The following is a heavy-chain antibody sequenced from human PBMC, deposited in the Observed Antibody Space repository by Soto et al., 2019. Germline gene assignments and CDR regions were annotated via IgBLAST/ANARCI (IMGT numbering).Heavy chain of an antibody. Sequence: SVQVSFRASGYTFPSYGISWVRQAPGQGLEWMGWISAYNGNTNYAQKLQGRVTMTTDTSTSTAYMELRSLRSDDTAVYYCARDTKLAPNWFDPWGQGTLVTVSS. CDR3: ARDTKLAPNWFDP. D-gene: IGHD6-6*01. CDR1: GYTFPSYG. J-gene: IGHJ5*02. V-gene: IGHV1-18*04. CDR2: ISAYNGNT.